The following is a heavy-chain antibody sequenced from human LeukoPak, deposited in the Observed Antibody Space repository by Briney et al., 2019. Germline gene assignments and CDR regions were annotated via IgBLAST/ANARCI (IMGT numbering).Heavy chain of an antibody. CDR1: GGTFSSYA. CDR2: IIPIFGTA. Sequence: SAKVSCKASGGTFSSYAISWVRQAPGQGLEWMGGIIPIFGTANYAQKFQGRVTITTDESTSTAYMELSSLRSEDTAVYYCARGSPDTAMVERGDYFDYWGQGTLVTVSS. J-gene: IGHJ4*02. CDR3: ARGSPDTAMVERGDYFDY. D-gene: IGHD5-18*01. V-gene: IGHV1-69*05.